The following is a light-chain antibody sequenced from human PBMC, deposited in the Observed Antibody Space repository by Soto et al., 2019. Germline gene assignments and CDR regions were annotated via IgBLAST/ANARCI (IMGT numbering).Light chain of an antibody. V-gene: IGKV3-20*01. CDR2: AAS. J-gene: IGKJ3*01. Sequence: EIVLTQSPGTLSLSPGERATISCRASQSVSSSYLAWYQQKPGQAPSLLVYAASSRATGIPDRFSGSGSGTDFTLTISRLEPEDFAVYYCQQYGSSLFTFGPGTKVDIK. CDR1: QSVSSSY. CDR3: QQYGSSLFT.